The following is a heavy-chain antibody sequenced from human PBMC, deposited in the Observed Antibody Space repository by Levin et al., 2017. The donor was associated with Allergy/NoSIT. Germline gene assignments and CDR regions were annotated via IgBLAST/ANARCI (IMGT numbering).Heavy chain of an antibody. V-gene: IGHV3-21*01. D-gene: IGHD3-16*01. J-gene: IGHJ4*02. Sequence: GESLKISCAASGFTFRSYSMNWVRQAPGKGLEWVSTISSSSSYIYYAESVKGRFTISRDNAKNSVYLQMSSLRAEDTAVYYCSRDLSFGIPQGFDCWGQGTLVTVSS. CDR1: GFTFRSYS. CDR3: SRDLSFGIPQGFDC. CDR2: ISSSSSYI.